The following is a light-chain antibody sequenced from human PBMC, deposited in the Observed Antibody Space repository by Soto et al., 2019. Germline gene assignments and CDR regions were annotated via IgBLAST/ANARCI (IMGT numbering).Light chain of an antibody. V-gene: IGKV1D-12*01. CDR2: AAS. J-gene: IGKJ4*01. Sequence: DIQMTQSPSSVSASVGDKVTITCRASQDISSWVAWFQQKPGKAPKLLIQAASSLQSGVPSRFSGSGSGTDFTLTISSLQPEDSATYYCQQTNNFPLTFGGGTKLEIK. CDR3: QQTNNFPLT. CDR1: QDISSW.